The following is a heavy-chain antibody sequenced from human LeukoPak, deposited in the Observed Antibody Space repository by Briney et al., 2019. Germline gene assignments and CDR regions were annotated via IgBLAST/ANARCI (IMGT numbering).Heavy chain of an antibody. CDR1: GGSISSYY. J-gene: IGHJ4*02. V-gene: IGHV4-59*01. CDR3: ARVPPYCGGDCYFDY. Sequence: SETLSLTCTVSGGSISSYYWSWIRQPPGKGLEWTGYIYNSGSTNYNPSLKSRVTISVDTSKNQFSLKLSSVTAAGTAVYYCARVPPYCGGDCYFDYWGQGTLVTVSA. CDR2: IYNSGST. D-gene: IGHD2-21*02.